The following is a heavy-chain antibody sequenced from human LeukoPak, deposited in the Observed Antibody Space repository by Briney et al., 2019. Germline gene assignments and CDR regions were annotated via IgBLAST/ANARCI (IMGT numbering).Heavy chain of an antibody. Sequence: SETLSLTCTVSGGSISSYYWSWIRQPAGKGLEWIGRIYTSGSTNYNPSLKSRVTMSVDTSKNQFSLKLSSVTAADTAVYYCARAHHCHSGTCHPPGEAFDIWGQGTMVTVSS. CDR2: IYTSGST. D-gene: IGHD2/OR15-2a*01. J-gene: IGHJ3*02. V-gene: IGHV4-4*07. CDR1: GGSISSYY. CDR3: ARAHHCHSGTCHPPGEAFDI.